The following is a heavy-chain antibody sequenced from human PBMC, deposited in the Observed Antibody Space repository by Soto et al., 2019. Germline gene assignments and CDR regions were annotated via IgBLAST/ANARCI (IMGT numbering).Heavy chain of an antibody. Sequence: LETLSLTCSVSGYSVSSSDYYWAWIRQPPGKGLEWIGSMLYSGLTYYNPSLKSRVTLSVDTSKNQFSVRLNSVAASDTAVYYCAPLSVSLSGPYGIHVWGQGTTVTVSS. CDR1: GYSVSSSDYY. CDR3: APLSVSLSGPYGIHV. D-gene: IGHD2-15*01. V-gene: IGHV4-39*01. CDR2: MLYSGLT. J-gene: IGHJ6*02.